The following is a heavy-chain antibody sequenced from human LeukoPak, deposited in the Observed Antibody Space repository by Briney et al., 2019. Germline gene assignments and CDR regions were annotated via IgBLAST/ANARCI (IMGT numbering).Heavy chain of an antibody. Sequence: PSETLFLTCTVSGGSISNYYWSWIRQPPGKELEWIGYIYYSGSTNYNPSLTSRVTISVDTSKNQFSLQLNSVTPEDTAVYYCARVQDFWSGYSGTYAFDIWGQGTMVTVSS. V-gene: IGHV4-59*12. CDR1: GGSISNYY. CDR3: ARVQDFWSGYSGTYAFDI. CDR2: IYYSGST. D-gene: IGHD3-3*01. J-gene: IGHJ3*02.